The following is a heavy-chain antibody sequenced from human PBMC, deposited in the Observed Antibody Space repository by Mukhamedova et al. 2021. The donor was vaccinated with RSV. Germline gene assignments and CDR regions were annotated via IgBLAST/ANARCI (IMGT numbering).Heavy chain of an antibody. J-gene: IGHJ6*02. D-gene: IGHD3-3*01. Sequence: EWVAIISFDGNSKYYADSVKGRFAISRDNSKSTLYLQMDSLRAEDTAVYYCARDRGAIFGVVTPSYGMDVWGRGSAVTCSS. CDR2: ISFDGNSK. V-gene: IGHV3-30*09. CDR3: ARDRGAIFGVVTPSYGMDV.